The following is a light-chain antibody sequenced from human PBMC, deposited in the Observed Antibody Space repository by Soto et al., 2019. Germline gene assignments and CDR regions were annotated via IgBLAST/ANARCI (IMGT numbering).Light chain of an antibody. J-gene: IGKJ3*01. CDR2: AAS. V-gene: IGKV1-27*01. CDR3: QKYNSARRS. CDR1: KGISNY. Sequence: DIQMTQSPSSQSTSVGDRVTITCRASKGISNYLAWYQQKPGKVSKLLIYAASTLQSGVLSRLIGSGSGTDFTLTISGLQPEDVATYYCQKYNSARRSFGTGTKVHIK.